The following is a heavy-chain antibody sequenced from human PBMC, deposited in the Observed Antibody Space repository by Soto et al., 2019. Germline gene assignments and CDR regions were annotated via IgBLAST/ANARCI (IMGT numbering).Heavy chain of an antibody. J-gene: IGHJ6*04. CDR3: ARRVSLNYDHHLDV. V-gene: IGHV4-59*08. D-gene: IGHD3-16*01. CDR1: GGSVSGYY. CDR2: IYYRGGT. Sequence: SETLSLTCTVSGGSVSGYYWSWIRQPPGKGLEWIGFIYYRGGTIYNPSLKSRVTMSVDTSVNQFSLRLNSVTAADTAVYFCARRVSLNYDHHLDVWGKGTMVTVSS.